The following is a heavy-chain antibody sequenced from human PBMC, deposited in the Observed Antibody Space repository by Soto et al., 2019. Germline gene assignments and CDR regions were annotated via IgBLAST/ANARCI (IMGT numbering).Heavy chain of an antibody. CDR1: AGTFRGYA. V-gene: IGHV1-69*13. D-gene: IGHD6-13*01. CDR2: IIPISGTA. Sequence: SLKGSCKASAGTFRGYAISWVRKAPGQGLEWMGGIIPISGTANYAQKFQGRVTITADESTSTAYMELSSLRSEDTAVYYCARGQGSSAPFAATSYFDYWGQGTLVTVSS. J-gene: IGHJ4*02. CDR3: ARGQGSSAPFAATSYFDY.